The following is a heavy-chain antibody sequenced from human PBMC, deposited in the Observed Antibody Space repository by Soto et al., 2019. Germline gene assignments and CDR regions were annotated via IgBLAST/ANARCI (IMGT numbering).Heavy chain of an antibody. V-gene: IGHV3-21*01. J-gene: IGHJ5*02. CDR1: GFTFSSYS. CDR2: ISSSSSYI. CDR3: ARTGGWNALYNWFDP. Sequence: EVQLVESGGGLVKPGGSPRLSCAASGFTFSSYSMNWVRQAPGKGLEWVSSISSSSSYIYYADSVKGRFTISRDNAKNSLYLQMNSLRAEDTAVYYCARTGGWNALYNWFDPWGQGTLVTVSS. D-gene: IGHD1-1*01.